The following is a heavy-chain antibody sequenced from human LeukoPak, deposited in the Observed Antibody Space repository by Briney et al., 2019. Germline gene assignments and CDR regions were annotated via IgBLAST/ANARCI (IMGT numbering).Heavy chain of an antibody. CDR3: ARGLTKVDTAMEY. CDR2: IHPSGRL. J-gene: IGHJ4*02. D-gene: IGHD5-18*01. Sequence: TSETLSLTCTVSGASFSSGDQYWNWIRQSPGKGLEWIGSIHPSGRLYNNPSLESRVTISIDTSKNQFSLKLNSVTAADTAVYYCARGLTKVDTAMEYWGQGTLVTVSS. V-gene: IGHV4-39*07. CDR1: GASFSSGDQY.